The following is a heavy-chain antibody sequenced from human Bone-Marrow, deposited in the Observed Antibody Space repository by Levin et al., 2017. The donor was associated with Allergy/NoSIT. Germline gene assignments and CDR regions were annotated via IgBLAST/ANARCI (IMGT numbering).Heavy chain of an antibody. CDR2: ISWNSGSI. J-gene: IGHJ4*02. Sequence: SLKISCAASGFTFDDYAMHWVRQAPGKGLEWVSGISWNSGSIGYADSVKGRFTISRDNAKNSLYLQMNSLRAEDTALYYCAINRVGVAGIVFDYWGQGTLVTVSS. CDR3: AINRVGVAGIVFDY. D-gene: IGHD6-19*01. CDR1: GFTFDDYA. V-gene: IGHV3-9*01.